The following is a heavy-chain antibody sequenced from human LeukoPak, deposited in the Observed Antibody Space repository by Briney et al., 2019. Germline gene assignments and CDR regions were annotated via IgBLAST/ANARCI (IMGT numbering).Heavy chain of an antibody. V-gene: IGHV4-4*07. J-gene: IGHJ5*01. CDR2: IYTSGST. D-gene: IGHD3-3*01. Sequence: PSETLSLICTVSGDSISGYYWSWIRQPAGKGLEWIGRIYTSGSTKYNPSFQGRVTMSLDTSKNQFSLRLSSVTAADTAIYYCAEYKFGSDDFCTWGHGTLVTVSS. CDR1: GDSISGYY. CDR3: AEYKFGSDDFCT.